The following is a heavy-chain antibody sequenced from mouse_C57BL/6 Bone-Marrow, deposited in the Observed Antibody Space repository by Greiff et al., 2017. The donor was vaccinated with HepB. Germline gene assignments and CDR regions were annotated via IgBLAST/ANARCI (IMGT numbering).Heavy chain of an antibody. CDR3: ALHYYGSSYGFDY. CDR1: GYTFTSYW. CDR2: IDPSDSYT. V-gene: IGHV1-59*01. J-gene: IGHJ2*01. Sequence: QVQLQQPGAELVRPGTSVKLSCKASGYTFTSYWMHWVKQRPGQGLEWIGVIDPSDSYTNYNQKFKGKATLTVDTSSSTAYMQLSSLTSEDSAVYYCALHYYGSSYGFDYWGQGTTLTVSS. D-gene: IGHD1-1*01.